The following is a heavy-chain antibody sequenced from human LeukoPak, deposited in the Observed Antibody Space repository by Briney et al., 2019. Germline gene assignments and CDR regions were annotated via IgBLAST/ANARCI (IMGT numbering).Heavy chain of an antibody. CDR1: GFTFSSYE. D-gene: IGHD3-22*01. Sequence: GGSLRLSCAASGFTFSSYEMNWVRQAPGKGLEWVSYISRSGNTRYYADSVKGRFTISRDKAKNSLYLQMNSLRAEDTAVYYCARWDNYYDSSGYPYWGQGTLVTVSS. CDR3: ARWDNYYDSSGYPY. CDR2: ISRSGNTR. V-gene: IGHV3-48*03. J-gene: IGHJ4*02.